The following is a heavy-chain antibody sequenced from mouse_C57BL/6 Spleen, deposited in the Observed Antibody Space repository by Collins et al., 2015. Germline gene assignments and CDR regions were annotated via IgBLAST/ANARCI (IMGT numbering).Heavy chain of an antibody. CDR1: GFDFSRYW. CDR3: ARHLITTATMDY. CDR2: INPDSSTI. D-gene: IGHD1-2*01. J-gene: IGHJ4*01. V-gene: IGHV4-1*02. Sequence: EVKLLESGGGLVQPGGSLKLSCAASGFDFSRYWMSWVRRAPGKGLEWIGEINPDSSTINYTPSLKDKFIISRDNAKNTLYLQMSKVRSEDTALYYCARHLITTATMDYWGQGTSVTVSS.